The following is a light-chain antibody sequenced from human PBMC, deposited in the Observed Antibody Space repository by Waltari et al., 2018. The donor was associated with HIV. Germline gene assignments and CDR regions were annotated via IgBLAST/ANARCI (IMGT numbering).Light chain of an antibody. CDR1: SSDVGSYNI. CDR2: EVI. V-gene: IGLV2-23*02. CDR3: CSYARSGIP. Sequence: QSALTQPASVSGSFGQSITTSCTGTSSDVGSYNIVSWYQYHPGKAPKLIIYEVIKRPSGVSNRFSGSKSGNTASLTVSGLQAEDEAHYYCCSYARSGIPFGGGTKLTVL. J-gene: IGLJ2*01.